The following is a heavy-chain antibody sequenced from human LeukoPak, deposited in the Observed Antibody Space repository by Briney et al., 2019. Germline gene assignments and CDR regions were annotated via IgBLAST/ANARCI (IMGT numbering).Heavy chain of an antibody. J-gene: IGHJ6*03. V-gene: IGHV1-69*05. Sequence: SVKVSSKASGGTFSSYAISWVRQAPGQGLEWMGGIIPIFGTANYAQKFQGRVTITTDESTSTAYMELSSLRSEDTAVYYCARGTIFGVAYYYYYMDVWGKGTTVTVSS. D-gene: IGHD3-3*01. CDR1: GGTFSSYA. CDR3: ARGTIFGVAYYYYYMDV. CDR2: IIPIFGTA.